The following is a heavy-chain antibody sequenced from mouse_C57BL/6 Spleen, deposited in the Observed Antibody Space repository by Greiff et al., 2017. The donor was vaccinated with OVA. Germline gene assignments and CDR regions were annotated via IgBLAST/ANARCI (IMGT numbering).Heavy chain of an antibody. V-gene: IGHV1-82*01. CDR1: GYAFSSSW. CDR3: ARYDGGYFDY. CDR2: IYPGDGDT. Sequence: VQLKESGPELVKPGASVKISCKASGYAFSSSWMNWVKQRPGKGLEWIGRIYPGDGDTNYNGKFKGKATLTADKSSSTAYMQLSSLTSEDSAVYFCARYDGGYFDYWGQGTTLTVSS. J-gene: IGHJ2*01. D-gene: IGHD2-3*01.